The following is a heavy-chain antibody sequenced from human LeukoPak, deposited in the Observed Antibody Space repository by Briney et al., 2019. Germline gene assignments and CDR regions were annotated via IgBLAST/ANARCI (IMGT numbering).Heavy chain of an antibody. CDR1: GFSFSSYW. Sequence: PGGSLRLSRAASGFSFSSYWMSWVRQAPGKGLEWVANINQDGSEKYYVDSVKGRFTVSRDNAKNSLYVQMNSLRAEDTAVYYCARHAQWFGQFQYHFDYWGQGTLVTVSS. D-gene: IGHD3-10*01. V-gene: IGHV3-7*01. J-gene: IGHJ4*02. CDR3: ARHAQWFGQFQYHFDY. CDR2: INQDGSEK.